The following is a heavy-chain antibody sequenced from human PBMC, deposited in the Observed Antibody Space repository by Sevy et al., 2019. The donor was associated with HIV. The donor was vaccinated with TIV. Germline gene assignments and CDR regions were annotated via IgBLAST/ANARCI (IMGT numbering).Heavy chain of an antibody. CDR1: GFPFSSYA. CDR2: ISGRGGST. CDR3: AKDLGGSTRLYYGMDV. J-gene: IGHJ6*02. D-gene: IGHD3-10*01. Sequence: GGSLRLSCAASGFPFSSYAMSWVRQAPGKGLEWVSIISGRGGSTYYADSVKGRFTISRDNSKNTLYLQMNSLRLEDTALYYCAKDLGGSTRLYYGMDVWGPGTTVTVSS. V-gene: IGHV3-23*01.